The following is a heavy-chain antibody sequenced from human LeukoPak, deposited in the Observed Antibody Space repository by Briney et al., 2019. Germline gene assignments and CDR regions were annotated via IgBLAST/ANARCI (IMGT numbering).Heavy chain of an antibody. CDR1: GYTFTSYA. CDR2: INTNTGNP. Sequence: ASVKVSCKASGYTFTSYAMNWVRQAPGQGLEWMGWINTNTGNPTYAQGFTGRFVFSLDTSVSTAYLQISSLKAEDTAVYYCARDSVPMIVVVIADPEYFQHWARAPWSPSPQ. CDR3: ARDSVPMIVVVIADPEYFQH. D-gene: IGHD3-22*01. V-gene: IGHV7-4-1*02. J-gene: IGHJ1*01.